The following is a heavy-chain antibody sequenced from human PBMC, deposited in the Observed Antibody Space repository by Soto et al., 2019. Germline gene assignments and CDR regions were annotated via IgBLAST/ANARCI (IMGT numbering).Heavy chain of an antibody. J-gene: IGHJ4*02. CDR3: ATVVPAPKRDQPFYFDY. D-gene: IGHD2-2*01. V-gene: IGHV3-23*01. CDR1: GFTFSSHA. CDR2: ISGSSGST. Sequence: GGSLRLSCAASGFTFSSHAMSWVRQAPGKGLEWVSVISGSSGSTYYADSVKGRFTISRDNSKNTLYLQMNSLRAEDTAVYYCATVVPAPKRDQPFYFDYWGQGTLVTVSS.